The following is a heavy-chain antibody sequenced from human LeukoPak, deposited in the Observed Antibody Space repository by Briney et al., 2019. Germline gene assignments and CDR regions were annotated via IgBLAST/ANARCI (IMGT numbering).Heavy chain of an antibody. Sequence: GGSLRLSCAASGFTFSSYGMHWVRQAPGKGLEWVAVISYDGSNKYYADSVKGRFTISRDNSKNTLYLQMNSLRAEDTAVYYCARSLVVVAATPATDYWGQGTLVTVSS. V-gene: IGHV3-30*03. CDR1: GFTFSSYG. CDR3: ARSLVVVAATPATDY. D-gene: IGHD2-15*01. J-gene: IGHJ4*02. CDR2: ISYDGSNK.